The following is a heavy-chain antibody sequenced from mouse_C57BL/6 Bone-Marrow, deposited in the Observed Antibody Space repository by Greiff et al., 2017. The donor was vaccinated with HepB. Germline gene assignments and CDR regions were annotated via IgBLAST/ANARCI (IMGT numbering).Heavy chain of an antibody. CDR1: GFNIKDDY. D-gene: IGHD2-4*01. J-gene: IGHJ3*01. CDR2: IDPENGDT. Sequence: EVQLQQSGAELVSPGASVKLSCTASGFNIKDDYMHWVKQRPEQGLEWIGWIDPENGDTEYASKFQGKATITADTSSNTAYLQLSSLTSEDTAVYYCTTDDYGFAYWGQGTLVTVSA. CDR3: TTDDYGFAY. V-gene: IGHV14-4*01.